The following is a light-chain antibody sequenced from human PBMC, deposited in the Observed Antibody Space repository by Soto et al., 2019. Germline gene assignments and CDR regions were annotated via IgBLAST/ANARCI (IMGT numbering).Light chain of an antibody. J-gene: IGKJ3*01. Sequence: EIVLTQSPGTLSLSPGERATLSCRASQSVSSSYLVWYQQKPGQAPRLLIYGASSRATGIPDRFSASGSGTDFTLTISSLEPEDFAVYYCQQRGNWPQTFGPGTKVDI. CDR1: QSVSSSY. CDR2: GAS. CDR3: QQRGNWPQT. V-gene: IGKV3D-20*02.